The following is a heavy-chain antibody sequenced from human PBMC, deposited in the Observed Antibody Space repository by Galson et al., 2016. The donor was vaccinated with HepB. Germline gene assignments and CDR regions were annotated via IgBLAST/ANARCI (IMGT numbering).Heavy chain of an antibody. V-gene: IGHV1-18*01. D-gene: IGHD4-11*01. Sequence: SVKVSCKASGYSFTNYGITWVRQAPGQGLEWMGWISGYTGDTSFAQSLQGRVIMTTDTYTNTAYMELRSLRDEDTAVYYCARDSATVSPEIRDYFAYWGQGTLVTVS. J-gene: IGHJ4*02. CDR2: ISGYTGDT. CDR1: GYSFTNYG. CDR3: ARDSATVSPEIRDYFAY.